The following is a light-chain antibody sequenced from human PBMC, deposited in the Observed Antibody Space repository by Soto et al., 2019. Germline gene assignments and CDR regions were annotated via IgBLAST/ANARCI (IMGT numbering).Light chain of an antibody. CDR1: QTVSSTD. CDR3: QQYVSSRVI. V-gene: IGKV3-20*01. Sequence: EIVLTQSPGTLSLSPGARATLSCTASQTVSSTDLAWYQQRAGQAPRLLIFGASSRATGIPDRFSGSGSGTDFTLTISRLEHEDFAVYYCQQYVSSRVIFGGGTKVEIK. J-gene: IGKJ4*01. CDR2: GAS.